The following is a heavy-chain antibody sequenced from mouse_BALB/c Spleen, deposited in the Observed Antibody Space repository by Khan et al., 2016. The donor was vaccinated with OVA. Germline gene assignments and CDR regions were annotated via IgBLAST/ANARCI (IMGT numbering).Heavy chain of an antibody. CDR2: ISSGSSTI. D-gene: IGHD2-3*01. Sequence: EVELVESGGGLVQPGGSRKLSCAASGFTFSSFGMHWVRQAPETGLEWVAYISSGSSTIYYADTVKGRFTISRDNPKNTLFLQMTSLRSEDTAMYFCARTGYYYFDYWGQGTTLTVSS. CDR3: ARTGYYYFDY. J-gene: IGHJ2*01. CDR1: GFTFSSFG. V-gene: IGHV5-17*02.